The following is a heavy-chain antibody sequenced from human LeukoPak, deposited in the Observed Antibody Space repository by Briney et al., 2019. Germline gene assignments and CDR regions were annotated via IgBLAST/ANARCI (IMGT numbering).Heavy chain of an antibody. D-gene: IGHD7-27*01. V-gene: IGHV3-30*02. J-gene: IGHJ4*02. CDR3: ATDFNWAWNY. CDR1: GFRLSTYG. Sequence: PGGSLRLSCVVSGFRLSTYGMHWVRQAPGKGLEWASFIRNVGNDKYYAQSVKGRFTISRDDSKNTQYLQMNSLRGEDTAVYYCATDFNWAWNYWGQGTLVTVSS. CDR2: IRNVGNDK.